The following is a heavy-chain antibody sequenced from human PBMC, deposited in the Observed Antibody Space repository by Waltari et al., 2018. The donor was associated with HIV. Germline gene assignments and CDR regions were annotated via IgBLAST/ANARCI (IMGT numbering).Heavy chain of an antibody. V-gene: IGHV3-7*01. D-gene: IGHD1-26*01. Sequence: EVQLVESGGGLVQPGGSLRLSCAASGFTFSSYWMSWVRQAPGKGLEWVAKKKQDGSEKDYVYYGKGRFTISRDNAKNSLYLQMNSLRAEDTAVYYCASHPRWSYPYYCDYWGQGTLVTVSS. J-gene: IGHJ4*02. CDR1: GFTFSSYW. CDR3: ASHPRWSYPYYCDY. CDR2: KKQDGSEK.